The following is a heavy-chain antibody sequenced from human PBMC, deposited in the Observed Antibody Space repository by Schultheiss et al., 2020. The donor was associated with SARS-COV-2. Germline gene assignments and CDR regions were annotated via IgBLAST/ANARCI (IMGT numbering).Heavy chain of an antibody. CDR2: IIPIFGTA. CDR3: ATGEFIYGDPS. CDR1: GYTFTGYY. V-gene: IGHV1-2*02. D-gene: IGHD4-17*01. J-gene: IGHJ5*02. Sequence: ASVKVSCKASGYTFTGYYMHWVRQAPGQGLEWMGWIIPIFGTANYAQKFQGRVTITRNTSISTAYMELSSLRSEDTAVYYCATGEFIYGDPSWGQGTLVTVSS.